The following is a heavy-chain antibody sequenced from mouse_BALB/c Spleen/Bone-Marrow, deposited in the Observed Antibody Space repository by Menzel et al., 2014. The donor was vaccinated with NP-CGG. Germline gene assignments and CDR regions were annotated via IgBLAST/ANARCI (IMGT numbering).Heavy chain of an antibody. D-gene: IGHD1-1*01. CDR3: ARSGSSSGYFDY. Sequence: EVMLVESGGGLVQPGGSRKLSCAASGFTFSSFAMHWVRQAPEKGLEWVAYISSGSSTINYADTVMGRFTISRDNPKNTLFLQMTSLRSEDTAMYYCARSGSSSGYFDYWGQGTTLTVSS. CDR2: ISSGSSTI. CDR1: GFTFSSFA. V-gene: IGHV5-17*02. J-gene: IGHJ2*01.